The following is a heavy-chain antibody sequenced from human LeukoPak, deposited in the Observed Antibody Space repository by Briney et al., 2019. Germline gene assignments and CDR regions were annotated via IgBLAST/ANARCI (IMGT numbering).Heavy chain of an antibody. CDR3: ARDSRNYGYYYYMDV. CDR2: ISYDGSNK. D-gene: IGHD1-7*01. V-gene: IGHV3-30-3*01. J-gene: IGHJ6*03. CDR1: GFTFSSYA. Sequence: GGSLRLSCAASGFTFSSYAMHWVRQAPGKGLEWVAVISYDGSNKYYADSVKGRFSISRDNSKNTLYLQMNSLRAEDTAVYYCARDSRNYGYYYYMDVWGKGTTVTVSS.